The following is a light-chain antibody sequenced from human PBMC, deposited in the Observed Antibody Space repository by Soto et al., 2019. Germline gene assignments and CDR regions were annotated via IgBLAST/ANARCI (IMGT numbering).Light chain of an antibody. CDR3: QQYGSSPLT. V-gene: IGKV3-20*01. CDR1: QTVTTHY. Sequence: EIVLTQSPGALSLSPGERATLSCSASQTVTTHYLAWYQQKPGQAPRLLIYTTSNRATGVPDRFSGSGSGKDFTLTINSLDPEDAAVYYCQQYGSSPLTFGGGTKVEI. J-gene: IGKJ4*01. CDR2: TTS.